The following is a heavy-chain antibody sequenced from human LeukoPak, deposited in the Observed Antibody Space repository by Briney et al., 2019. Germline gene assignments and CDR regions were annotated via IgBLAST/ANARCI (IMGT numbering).Heavy chain of an antibody. J-gene: IGHJ4*02. CDR2: IYYSGST. Sequence: SETLSLTCTVSGGSISSGDYYWSWIRQPPGKGLEWIGYIYYSGSTYYNPSLKSRVTISVDTSKNRFSLKLSSVTAADTAVYYCARVEGYVWGSYHLDYWGQGTLVTVSS. CDR1: GGSISSGDYY. CDR3: ARVEGYVWGSYHLDY. D-gene: IGHD3-16*02. V-gene: IGHV4-30-4*01.